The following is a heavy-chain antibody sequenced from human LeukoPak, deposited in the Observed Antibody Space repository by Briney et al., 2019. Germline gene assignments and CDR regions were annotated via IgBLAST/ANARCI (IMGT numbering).Heavy chain of an antibody. D-gene: IGHD6-19*01. J-gene: IGHJ4*02. Sequence: GGSLRLSCAVSGFTFSDYYMSWIRQAPGKGLEWISYISSSGSAIYYADSVKGRFTISRDNAKNSLYLQMSSLRAEDTAVYYCAGEHTSGWNTFDYWGQGTLVTVSS. V-gene: IGHV3-11*01. CDR1: GFTFSDYY. CDR3: AGEHTSGWNTFDY. CDR2: ISSSGSAI.